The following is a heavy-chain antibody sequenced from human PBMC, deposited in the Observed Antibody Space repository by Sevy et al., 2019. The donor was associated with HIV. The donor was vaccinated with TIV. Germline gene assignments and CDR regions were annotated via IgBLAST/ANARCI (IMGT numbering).Heavy chain of an antibody. CDR2: MNPNSGNT. V-gene: IGHV1-8*01. D-gene: IGHD3-3*01. CDR1: GYTFTSYD. CDR3: ERVGYYDFWSGYYNPGWFDP. Sequence: ASVKVSCKASGYTFTSYDINWVRQATGQGLEWMGWMNPNSGNTGYAQKFQGRVTMTRNTSISTAYMELSSLRSEDTAVYYCERVGYYDFWSGYYNPGWFDPWGQGTLVTVSS. J-gene: IGHJ5*02.